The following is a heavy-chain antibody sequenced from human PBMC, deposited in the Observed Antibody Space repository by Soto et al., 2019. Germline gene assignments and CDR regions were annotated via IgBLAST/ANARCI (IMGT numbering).Heavy chain of an antibody. J-gene: IGHJ6*01. V-gene: IGHV3-33*01. CDR3: ARDMVGDSVTRFPGLRPELEV. Sequence: GGSLRLSCAASGFTFSSYVMHWVRQAPGKGLEWVAVIWYDGSNKYYADSVKGRFTIARDNSKNTLYLQMNSLRAEDTAVYYCARDMVGDSVTRFPGLRPELEVWGQGT. D-gene: IGHD4-17*01. CDR1: GFTFSSYV. CDR2: IWYDGSNK.